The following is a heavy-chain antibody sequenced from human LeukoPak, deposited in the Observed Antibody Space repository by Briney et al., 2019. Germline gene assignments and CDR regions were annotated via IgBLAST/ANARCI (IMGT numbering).Heavy chain of an antibody. J-gene: IGHJ6*02. CDR2: ISGSGGST. D-gene: IGHD2-15*01. CDR1: GFGFSSYA. Sequence: GGSLRLSCAASGFGFSSYAMSWVRQAPGKGLEWVSAISGSGGSTYYADSVKGRFTISRDNSKNTLYLQMNSLRAEDTAVYYCASPNCSGGSCYGYYYYGMDVWGQGTTVTVSS. V-gene: IGHV3-23*01. CDR3: ASPNCSGGSCYGYYYYGMDV.